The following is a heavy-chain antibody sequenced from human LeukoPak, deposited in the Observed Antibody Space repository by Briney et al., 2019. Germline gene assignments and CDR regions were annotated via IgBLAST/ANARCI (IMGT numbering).Heavy chain of an antibody. D-gene: IGHD5-24*01. CDR2: IIPIFGTA. V-gene: IGHV1-69*13. CDR3: ARSRDGRFDY. CDR1: GGTFSSYA. Sequence: SVKVSCKASGGTFSSYAISWVRQAPGQGLEWMGGIIPIFGTADYAQKFQGRVTITADESTSTAYMELSSLRSEDAAVYYCARSRDGRFDYWGQGTLVTVSS. J-gene: IGHJ4*02.